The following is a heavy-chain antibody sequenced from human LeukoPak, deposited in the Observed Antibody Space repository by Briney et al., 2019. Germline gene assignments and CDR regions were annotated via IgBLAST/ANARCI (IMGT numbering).Heavy chain of an antibody. V-gene: IGHV3-7*01. Sequence: GGSLRLSCAASGFTFSSYWMSWVRQAPGKGLEWVADIKQDGSEKYYVDSVKGRFTISRDNAKNSLYLQMTSLRAEDTAVYYCARDAAARTSYYHYYYMDVWGKGTTVTVSS. J-gene: IGHJ6*03. CDR3: ARDAAARTSYYHYYYMDV. CDR1: GFTFSSYW. CDR2: IKQDGSEK. D-gene: IGHD6-6*01.